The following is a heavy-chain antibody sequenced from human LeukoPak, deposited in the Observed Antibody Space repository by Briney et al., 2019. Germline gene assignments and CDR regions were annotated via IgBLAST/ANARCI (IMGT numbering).Heavy chain of an antibody. J-gene: IGHJ6*02. Sequence: GESLKISCKGSGYSFSSYWIAWVRQMPGKGLEWMAIIYPHNSEITYSPSFQGQVTISADKSISTAYMQWSNLKPSDSAMYYCARSFVAGAGYYYGMDVWGQGTTVTVSS. CDR1: GYSFSSYW. CDR3: ARSFVAGAGYYYGMDV. V-gene: IGHV5-51*01. D-gene: IGHD6-19*01. CDR2: IYPHNSEI.